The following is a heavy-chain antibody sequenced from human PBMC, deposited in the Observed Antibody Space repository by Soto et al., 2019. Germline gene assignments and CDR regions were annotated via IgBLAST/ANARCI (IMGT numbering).Heavy chain of an antibody. J-gene: IGHJ4*02. CDR2: TYYRSKWYN. CDR3: ARVEGVAGDPFDC. V-gene: IGHV6-1*01. Sequence: PSQTLSLTCALSGDSVSSNSAAWNWIRQSPSRGLEWLGRTYYRSKWYNDYAASVKSRITLNPDTSKNQFSLQLNSVTPDDTAVYYCARVEGVAGDPFDCWGQGTLVTVSS. D-gene: IGHD6-19*01. CDR1: GDSVSSNSAA.